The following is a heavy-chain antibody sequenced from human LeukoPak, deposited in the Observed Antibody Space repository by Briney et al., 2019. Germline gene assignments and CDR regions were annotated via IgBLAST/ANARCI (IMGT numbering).Heavy chain of an antibody. J-gene: IGHJ4*02. V-gene: IGHV4-59*01. CDR1: GGSISSYY. Sequence: SETLSLTCTVSGGSISSYYWSWIRQPPGKGLEWIGYIYYSGSTNYNPSLKSRVTISVDTSKNQFSLKLSSVTAADTAEYYCARGIGYCSSTSCPLLVFDYWGQGTLVTVSS. D-gene: IGHD2-2*01. CDR3: ARGIGYCSSTSCPLLVFDY. CDR2: IYYSGST.